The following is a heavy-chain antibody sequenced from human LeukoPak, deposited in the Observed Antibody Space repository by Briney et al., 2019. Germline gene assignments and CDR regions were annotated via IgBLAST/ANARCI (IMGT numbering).Heavy chain of an antibody. Sequence: ASVKVSCKASGYPFSSHFLNWVRQAPGQGLEWMGWINAGTGNTKYSQKFQDRVTITRDTSAGTAYMELSSLRSEDTAVFYRARDRGYYDSIDYWGQGTLVTVSS. CDR3: ARDRGYYDSIDY. J-gene: IGHJ4*02. D-gene: IGHD3-22*01. CDR1: GYPFSSHF. CDR2: INAGTGNT. V-gene: IGHV1-3*01.